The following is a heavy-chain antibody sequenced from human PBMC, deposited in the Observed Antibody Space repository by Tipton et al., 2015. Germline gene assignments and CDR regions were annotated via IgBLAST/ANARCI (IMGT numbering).Heavy chain of an antibody. CDR3: ARGSSSSFDY. CDR1: GFTFSGYR. V-gene: IGHV3-7*01. D-gene: IGHD6-6*01. J-gene: IGHJ4*02. Sequence: SLRLSCDASGFTFSGYRMNWVRQAPGKGLEWVASINQDGSEKYYVDSVKGRFTISRDNAKNLLYLQMNSLRAEDTAVYYCARGSSSSFDYWGQGTLVTVSS. CDR2: INQDGSEK.